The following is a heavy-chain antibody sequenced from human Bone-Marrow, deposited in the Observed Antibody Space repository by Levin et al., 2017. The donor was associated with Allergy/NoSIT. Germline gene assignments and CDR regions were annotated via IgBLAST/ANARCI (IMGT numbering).Heavy chain of an antibody. Sequence: SQTLSLTCSVSGGSIRSGRYYFTWVRQSVGKGLEWIGRIYTTGSTNYNPSLESRVTISRDTFKKEVYLTLSSVTAADTAVYYCARDRLASLYYYSMDVWGRGTTVIVSS. V-gene: IGHV4-61*02. CDR2: IYTTGST. CDR3: ARDRLASLYYYSMDV. J-gene: IGHJ6*03. CDR1: GGSIRSGRYY.